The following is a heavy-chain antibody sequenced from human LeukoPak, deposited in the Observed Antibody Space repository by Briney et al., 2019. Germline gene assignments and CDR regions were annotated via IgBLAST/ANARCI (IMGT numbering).Heavy chain of an antibody. J-gene: IGHJ4*02. CDR2: ISSSSSYI. D-gene: IGHD6-13*01. V-gene: IGHV3-21*01. Sequence: GSLRLSCAASGFTFSSYSMNWVRQAPGKGLEWGSSISSSSSYIYYADSVKGRFTISRDNAKNSLYLQMNSLRAEDAAVYYCARAEQLVPSDYWGQGTLVTVSS. CDR1: GFTFSSYS. CDR3: ARAEQLVPSDY.